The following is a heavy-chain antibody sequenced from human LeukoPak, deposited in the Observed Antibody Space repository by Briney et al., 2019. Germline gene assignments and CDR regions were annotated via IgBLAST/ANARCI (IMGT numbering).Heavy chain of an antibody. Sequence: GGSLRLSCAASGFTFSSYSMNWVRQAPGKGLEWVSSISSSSSYIYYADSMKGRFTISRDNAKNSLYLQMNSLRAEDTAVYYCARDRLAAAVGSFFDYWGQGTLVTVSS. J-gene: IGHJ4*02. V-gene: IGHV3-21*01. CDR2: ISSSSSYI. D-gene: IGHD6-13*01. CDR1: GFTFSSYS. CDR3: ARDRLAAAVGSFFDY.